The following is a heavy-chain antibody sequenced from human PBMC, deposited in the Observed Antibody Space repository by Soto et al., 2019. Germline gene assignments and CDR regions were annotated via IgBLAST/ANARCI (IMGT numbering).Heavy chain of an antibody. V-gene: IGHV3-7*01. Sequence: EVQLVESGGGLVQPGGSLRLSCAASGFSFSSHWMGWVRQAPGKGLEWVANIKQEGIEKVYMDSMKGRFTISRDNAKNSLFLQMDSLRAEDTALYYCARISGSPTSYCYFDLWGRGTLVTVSS. CDR2: IKQEGIEK. J-gene: IGHJ2*01. D-gene: IGHD6-25*01. CDR1: GFSFSSHW. CDR3: ARISGSPTSYCYFDL.